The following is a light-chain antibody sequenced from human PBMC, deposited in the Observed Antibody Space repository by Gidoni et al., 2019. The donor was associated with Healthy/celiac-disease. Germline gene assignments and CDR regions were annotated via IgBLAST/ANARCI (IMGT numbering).Light chain of an antibody. CDR3: QQYNSPSAT. CDR2: DAS. CDR1: QSISSW. Sequence: DIQMTQSPSTLSASVGDRVTITCRARQSISSWLAWYQQKPGNAPKLLIYDASSLESGVPSRFSGSGSGTEFTLTISSLQPDDFATYYCQQYNSPSATFGQGTKLEIK. V-gene: IGKV1-5*01. J-gene: IGKJ2*01.